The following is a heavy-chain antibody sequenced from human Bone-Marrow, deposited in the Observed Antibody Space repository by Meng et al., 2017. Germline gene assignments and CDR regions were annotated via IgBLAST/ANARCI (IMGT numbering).Heavy chain of an antibody. CDR2: LNPRTGNT. CDR3: ARDYGGNSGRFDP. Sequence: QEQRGKSGADVKKTGASVWVTCKSSRYIFPNSTLTWVRQATGQGPEWMGWLNPRTGNTGYAQKFQGRVTLTRDTSRSTAYMELSSLTSDDTAIYYCARDYGGNSGRFDPWGQGTLVTVSS. D-gene: IGHD4-23*01. J-gene: IGHJ5*02. CDR1: RYIFPNST. V-gene: IGHV1-8*01.